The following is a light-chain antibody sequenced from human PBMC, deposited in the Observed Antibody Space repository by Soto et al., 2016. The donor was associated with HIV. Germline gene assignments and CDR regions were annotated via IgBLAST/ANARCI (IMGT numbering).Light chain of an antibody. Sequence: SYVLAQSPSLSVAPGNTARILCGGTNIGSKSVHWYQQSPGQAPVLVVHDNSERPSGIPARFAGSNSGATATLTITRVEAGDEADYYCQVWNSDSDHWVFGGGTKLT. J-gene: IGLJ3*02. CDR1: NIGSKS. CDR2: DNS. V-gene: IGLV3-21*03. CDR3: QVWNSDSDHWV.